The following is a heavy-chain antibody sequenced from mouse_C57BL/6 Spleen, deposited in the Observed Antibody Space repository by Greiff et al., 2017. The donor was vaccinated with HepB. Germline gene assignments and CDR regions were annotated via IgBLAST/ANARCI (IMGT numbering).Heavy chain of an antibody. CDR3: ARRDYGSSPGFAY. Sequence: VKVVESGPGLVQPSQSLSITCTVSGFSLTSYGVHWVRQSPGKGLEWLGVIWSGGSTDYNAAFISRLSISKDNSKSQVFFKMNSLQADDTAIYYCARRDYGSSPGFAYWGQGTLVTVSA. V-gene: IGHV2-2*01. J-gene: IGHJ3*01. CDR1: GFSLTSYG. D-gene: IGHD1-1*01. CDR2: IWSGGST.